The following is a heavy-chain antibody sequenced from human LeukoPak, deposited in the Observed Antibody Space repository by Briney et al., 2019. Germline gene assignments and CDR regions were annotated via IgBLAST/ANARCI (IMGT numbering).Heavy chain of an antibody. Sequence: ASVKVSCKASGYSFTSYDINWVRQAPGQGLEGIGWMNPNSGNTVYAPKFQGRVTMTRSTSISTAYMELSSLRSEDTAVYYCATNWVLHSIGLYWFDPWGQGTLVTVSS. CDR2: MNPNSGNT. D-gene: IGHD6-19*01. CDR3: ATNWVLHSIGLYWFDP. J-gene: IGHJ5*02. V-gene: IGHV1-8*01. CDR1: GYSFTSYD.